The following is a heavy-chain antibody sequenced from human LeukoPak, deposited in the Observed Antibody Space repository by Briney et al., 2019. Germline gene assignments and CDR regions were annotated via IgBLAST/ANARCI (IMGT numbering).Heavy chain of an antibody. Sequence: GGSLRLSCAASGFTSSSYGMHWVRQAPGKGLEWVAVISYDGSNKYYADSVKGRFTISRDNSKNTLYLQMNSLRAEDTAVYYCAKADGYNSHFDYWGQGTLVTVSS. CDR2: ISYDGSNK. J-gene: IGHJ4*02. D-gene: IGHD5-24*01. CDR1: GFTSSSYG. CDR3: AKADGYNSHFDY. V-gene: IGHV3-30*18.